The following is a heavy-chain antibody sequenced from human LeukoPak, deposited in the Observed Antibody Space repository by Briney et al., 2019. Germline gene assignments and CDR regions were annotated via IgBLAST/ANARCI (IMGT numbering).Heavy chain of an antibody. D-gene: IGHD3-16*01. Sequence: PGGSLRLSCAASGFTFSSYWMHWVRQAPGKGLVWVSRINSDGSSTSYADSVKGRFTISRDNAKNTLYLQMNSLRAEDTAVYYFARGWVSGYFDLWGRGTLVTVSS. CDR3: ARGWVSGYFDL. CDR2: INSDGSST. V-gene: IGHV3-74*01. CDR1: GFTFSSYW. J-gene: IGHJ2*01.